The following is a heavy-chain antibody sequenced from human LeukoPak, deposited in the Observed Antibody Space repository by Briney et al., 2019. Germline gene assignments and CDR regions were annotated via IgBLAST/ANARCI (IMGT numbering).Heavy chain of an antibody. V-gene: IGHV3-30*18. Sequence: PGGSLRLSCAASGFTFSSYAMSWVRQAPGKGLEWVAVISYDGRNKYYADSVKGRFTISRDNSKNTLFLQMNSLRAEDTAVYYCAKDVQLAAAAYYFDYWGQGTLVTVSS. J-gene: IGHJ4*02. CDR1: GFTFSSYA. CDR2: ISYDGRNK. D-gene: IGHD6-13*01. CDR3: AKDVQLAAAAYYFDY.